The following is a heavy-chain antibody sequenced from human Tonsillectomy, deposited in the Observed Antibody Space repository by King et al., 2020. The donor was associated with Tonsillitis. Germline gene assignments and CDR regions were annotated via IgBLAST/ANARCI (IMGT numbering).Heavy chain of an antibody. J-gene: IGHJ2*01. CDR1: GFTFSNYG. Sequence: VQLVESGGGVVQPGRSLRLSCAASGFTFSNYGMHWVRQAPGKGLEWVALIAYDESYENYADSVKGRFTISRDNSKNTLYLEMNSLRVEDTAVYYCAKDGIAFSDWYFDLWGRGTLVPVSS. D-gene: IGHD1-14*01. CDR2: IAYDESYE. V-gene: IGHV3-30*18. CDR3: AKDGIAFSDWYFDL.